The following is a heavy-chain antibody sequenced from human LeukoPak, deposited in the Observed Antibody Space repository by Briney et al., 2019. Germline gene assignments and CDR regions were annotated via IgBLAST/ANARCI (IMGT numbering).Heavy chain of an antibody. J-gene: IGHJ4*02. D-gene: IGHD3-22*01. CDR3: ASSATEGYYYDSSGLGV. V-gene: IGHV3-53*04. CDR2: IYSGGST. Sequence: GGSLRLSCAASGFTVSSNYMSWVRQAPGKGLEWVSVIYSGGSTYYADSVKGRFTISRHNSKNTLYLQMNSLRAEDTAVYYCASSATEGYYYDSSGLGVWGQGTLVTVSS. CDR1: GFTVSSNY.